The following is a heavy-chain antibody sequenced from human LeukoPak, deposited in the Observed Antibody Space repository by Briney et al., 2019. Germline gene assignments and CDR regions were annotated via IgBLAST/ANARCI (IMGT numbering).Heavy chain of an antibody. CDR2: INHSGST. J-gene: IGHJ5*02. Sequence: PSETLSLTCAVYGGSFSGYYWSWIRQPPGKGLEWIGEINHSGSTNYNPSLKSRVTISVDTSKNQFSLKLSSVTAADTAVYYCARARVATTWFDPWGQGTLVTVSS. V-gene: IGHV4-34*01. CDR1: GGSFSGYY. CDR3: ARARVATTWFDP. D-gene: IGHD5-12*01.